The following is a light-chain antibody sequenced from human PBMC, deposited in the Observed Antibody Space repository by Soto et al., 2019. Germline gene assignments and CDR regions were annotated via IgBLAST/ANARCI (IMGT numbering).Light chain of an antibody. J-gene: IGKJ4*01. CDR3: QQRSNWPPVT. CDR2: DAS. Sequence: EIVLTQSPATLSLSPGERATLSCRASQSVSSYLAWYQQKPGQAPRLLIYDASNRATGIPARFSGSGSGTDFTLTISSLGPEDFAIYYCQQRSNWPPVTFGGGTKVEIE. V-gene: IGKV3-11*01. CDR1: QSVSSY.